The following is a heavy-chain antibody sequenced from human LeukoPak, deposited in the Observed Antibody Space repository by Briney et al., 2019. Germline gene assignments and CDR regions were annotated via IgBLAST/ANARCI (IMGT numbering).Heavy chain of an antibody. CDR1: GFTFSDYY. CDR2: ISSSGSTI. D-gene: IGHD2-2*02. Sequence: GGSLRLSCAASGFTFSDYYMSWVRQAPGKGLEWVSYISSSGSTIYYADSVKGRFTISRDNAKNSLYLQMNSLRAEDTAIYYCARDYSCSSTSCYTARSDALDIWGQGTMVTVSS. CDR3: ARDYSCSSTSCYTARSDALDI. J-gene: IGHJ3*02. V-gene: IGHV3-11*04.